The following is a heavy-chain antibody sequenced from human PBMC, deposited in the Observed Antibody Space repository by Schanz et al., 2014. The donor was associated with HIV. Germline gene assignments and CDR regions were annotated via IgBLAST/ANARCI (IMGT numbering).Heavy chain of an antibody. CDR2: ISYYGSDK. J-gene: IGHJ6*02. D-gene: IGHD3-3*01. CDR1: GFTFSSYG. Sequence: QVQLVESGGGVVQPGRSLRLSCAASGFTFSSYGMHWVRQAPGKGLEWVAVISYYGSDKYHADSVKGRFTISRDNSKNTLYLQMNSLRAEDTAVYYCAKDQGYDFWSGYYNYYGMDVWGQGTTVTVSS. CDR3: AKDQGYDFWSGYYNYYGMDV. V-gene: IGHV3-30*18.